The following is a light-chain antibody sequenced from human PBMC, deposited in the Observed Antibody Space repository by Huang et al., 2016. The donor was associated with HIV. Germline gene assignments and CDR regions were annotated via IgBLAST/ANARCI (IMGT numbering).Light chain of an antibody. CDR3: QQYNNWPPA. Sequence: EIVMTQSPVTLSVSPGERATLSCRASRSLSSTLAWYQQKLGQAPRLLIYGASTRATGIPARFSGTVSGTEFTLTISSLQSEDFAVYYCQQYNNWPPAFGQGTKVEIK. J-gene: IGKJ1*01. V-gene: IGKV3-15*01. CDR2: GAS. CDR1: RSLSST.